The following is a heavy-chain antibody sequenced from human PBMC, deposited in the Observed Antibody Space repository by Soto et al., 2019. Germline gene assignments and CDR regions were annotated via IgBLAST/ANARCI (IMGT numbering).Heavy chain of an antibody. CDR3: AKEVSLGSTVDIGY. V-gene: IGHV3-23*01. Sequence: EVQLLESGGDLVQPGGSLRLSCAASGFTFSIFAMSWVRQSPWKGLERVSTISGSGGSTYYADAVKGRFSISRDNSMGTLYLQMMSLRVEDTGIYYCAKEVSLGSTVDIGYWGQGSLVTVSS. D-gene: IGHD7-27*01. J-gene: IGHJ4*02. CDR1: GFTFSIFA. CDR2: ISGSGGST.